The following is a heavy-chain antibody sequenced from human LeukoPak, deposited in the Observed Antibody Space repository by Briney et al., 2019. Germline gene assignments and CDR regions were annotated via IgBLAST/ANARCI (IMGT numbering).Heavy chain of an antibody. CDR1: GGSINISDYY. CDR2: INHSGST. J-gene: IGHJ5*02. V-gene: IGHV4-39*07. D-gene: IGHD3-10*01. CDR3: ARGGITMVRGVITLNWFDP. Sequence: SETLSLTCTVSGGSINISDYYWGWIRQPPGKGLEWIGEINHSGSTNYNPSLKSRVTISVDTSKNQFSLKLSSVTAADTAVYYCARGGITMVRGVITLNWFDPWGQGTLVTVSS.